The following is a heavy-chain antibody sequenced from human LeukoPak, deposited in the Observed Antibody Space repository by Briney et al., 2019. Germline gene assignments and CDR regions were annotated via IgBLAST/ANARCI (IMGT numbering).Heavy chain of an antibody. CDR3: ARSITIFGVVIARDYYMDV. J-gene: IGHJ6*03. CDR1: GGSISGSSYY. CDR2: IYTSGST. D-gene: IGHD3-3*01. Sequence: SETLSLTCTVSGGSISGSSYYWSWIRQPAGKGLEWIGRIYTSGSTNYNPSLKSRVTISIDTSKNQFSLELSSVTAADTAVYYCARSITIFGVVIARDYYMDVWGKRTTVTVSS. V-gene: IGHV4-61*02.